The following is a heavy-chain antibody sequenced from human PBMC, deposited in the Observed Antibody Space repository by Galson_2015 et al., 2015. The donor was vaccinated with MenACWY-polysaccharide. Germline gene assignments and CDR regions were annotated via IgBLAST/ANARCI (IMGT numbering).Heavy chain of an antibody. J-gene: IGHJ4*02. Sequence: SLRLSCAASGSTFSSYGMHWVRQAPGKGLEWVAVVWSDGSDKYYADSVKGRFTISRDNSKNTLHLQTNSLRAEDTAVYYCARGGNNWNYRSYFDYWGQGTLVTVSS. CDR2: VWSDGSDK. CDR1: GSTFSSYG. CDR3: ARGGNNWNYRSYFDY. D-gene: IGHD1-7*01. V-gene: IGHV3-33*01.